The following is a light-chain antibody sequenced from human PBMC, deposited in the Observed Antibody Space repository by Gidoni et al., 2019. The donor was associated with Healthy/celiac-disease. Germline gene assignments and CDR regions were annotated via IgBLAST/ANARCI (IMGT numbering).Light chain of an antibody. CDR1: QCLLHSNGYNY. J-gene: IGKJ3*01. V-gene: IGKV2-28*01. CDR2: LGS. Sequence: DIVMTQSPLSLPVTPGEPASISCRSSQCLLHSNGYNYFDWYLQKPGQSPQLLIYLGSNRASGVPYRFSGSGSGTDFTLKISRVEAEDVGVYYCMQALQTPFTFGPGTKVDIK. CDR3: MQALQTPFT.